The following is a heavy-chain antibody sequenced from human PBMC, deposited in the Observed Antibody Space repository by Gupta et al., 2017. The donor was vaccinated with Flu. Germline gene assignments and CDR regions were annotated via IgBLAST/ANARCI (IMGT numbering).Heavy chain of an antibody. Sequence: QVQLVESGGGVVQPGRSLRLSCVASGFTFSNYGMHWVRQAPGKGLEWVAVIWNDGSKKYYLDAVKGRFTISRDSSKNTLYVQMNSLRVDDTAMYYCARSNYGDYSGQDAFDIWGQGTMVIVSS. CDR3: ARSNYGDYSGQDAFDI. CDR2: IWNDGSKK. J-gene: IGHJ3*02. V-gene: IGHV3-33*01. D-gene: IGHD4-17*01. CDR1: GFTFSNYG.